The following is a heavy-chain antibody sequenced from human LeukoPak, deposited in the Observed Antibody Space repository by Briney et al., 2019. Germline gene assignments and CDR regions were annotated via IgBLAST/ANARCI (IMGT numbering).Heavy chain of an antibody. CDR3: ARRRTGYLSYYFDS. Sequence: SETLSLTCTVSGHSFSSDDFYWSWIRQPPGKGLEWLGYVSYSGSTFYNPSLKSRVTISVDTSKNQFSLKLFSVTAADTAVYYCARRRTGYLSYYFDSWGQGVLVTVSS. J-gene: IGHJ4*02. CDR1: GHSFSSDDFY. D-gene: IGHD3-9*01. CDR2: VSYSGST. V-gene: IGHV4-30-4*01.